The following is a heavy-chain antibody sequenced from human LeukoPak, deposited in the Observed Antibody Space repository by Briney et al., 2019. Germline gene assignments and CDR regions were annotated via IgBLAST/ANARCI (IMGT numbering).Heavy chain of an antibody. V-gene: IGHV3-53*01. CDR1: GFTVSSNY. Sequence: PGGSLRLSCAASGFTVSSNYMSWVRQAPGKGLEWVSVIYSGGSTYYADSVKGRFTISRDNSKNTLYLQMNSLRAEDTAVYFCARVIGFGELSLGHWGQGTLVTVSS. D-gene: IGHD3-10*01. J-gene: IGHJ4*02. CDR3: ARVIGFGELSLGH. CDR2: IYSGGST.